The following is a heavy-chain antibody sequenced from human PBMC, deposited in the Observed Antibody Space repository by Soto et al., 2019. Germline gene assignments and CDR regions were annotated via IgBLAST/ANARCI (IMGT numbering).Heavy chain of an antibody. CDR3: AGEFGKSYSTRHQSDALDM. CDR2: IHGDDGRT. D-gene: IGHD3-10*01. J-gene: IGHJ3*02. Sequence: EVQLVESGGGLVQPGGSLTLSCEASGFTFSYHWMHWVRQGPGKGLVWVSRIHGDDGRTDYADSVKGRFTISRDNGKKSLYSQLNRLRAEGTAVYSGAGEFGKSYSTRHQSDALDMWGQGTEVTVSS. CDR1: GFTFSYHW. V-gene: IGHV3-74*01.